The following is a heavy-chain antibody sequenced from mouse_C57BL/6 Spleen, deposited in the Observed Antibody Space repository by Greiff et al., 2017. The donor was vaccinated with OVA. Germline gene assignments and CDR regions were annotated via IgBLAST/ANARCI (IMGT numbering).Heavy chain of an antibody. J-gene: IGHJ3*01. V-gene: IGHV5-4*01. CDR1: GFTFSSYA. D-gene: IGHD2-14*01. Sequence: DVMLVESGGGLVKPGGSLKLSCAASGFTFSSYAMSWVRQTPEKRLEWVATISDGGSYTYYPDNVKGRFTISRDNAKNNLYLQMSHLKSEDTAMYYCAREEGRRFADWGQGTLVTVSA. CDR2: ISDGGSYT. CDR3: AREEGRRFAD.